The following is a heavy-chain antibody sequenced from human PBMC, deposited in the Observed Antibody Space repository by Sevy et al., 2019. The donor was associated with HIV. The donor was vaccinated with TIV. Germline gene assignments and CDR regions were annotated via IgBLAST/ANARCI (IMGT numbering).Heavy chain of an antibody. J-gene: IGHJ4*02. Sequence: GGSLRLSCVASGFTFSSYAVSWVRQAPGKGLEWVAATSARGSSTYHADSERGRFTISRDNSKNTLYLKMNSLRAEDRAVYYWARAPDPSCRSTRCYYFDYWGQGTLVTVSS. V-gene: IGHV3-23*01. CDR1: GFTFSSYA. CDR3: ARAPDPSCRSTRCYYFDY. CDR2: TSARGSST. D-gene: IGHD2-2*01.